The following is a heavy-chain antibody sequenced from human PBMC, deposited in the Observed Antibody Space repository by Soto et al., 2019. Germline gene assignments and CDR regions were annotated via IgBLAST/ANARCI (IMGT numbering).Heavy chain of an antibody. CDR2: IYYSGST. CDR3: ARTSDSGGNSFDP. D-gene: IGHD4-17*01. Sequence: QVQLQESGPGLVKPSQTLSLTCTVSGGSISSGDYYWSWIRQPPGKGLEWIGYIYYSGSTYYNPSLQSRVTRSVDTSKTQFSLKLSSVTAADTAVYYCARTSDSGGNSFDPWGQGTLVTVSS. CDR1: GGSISSGDYY. V-gene: IGHV4-30-4*01. J-gene: IGHJ5*02.